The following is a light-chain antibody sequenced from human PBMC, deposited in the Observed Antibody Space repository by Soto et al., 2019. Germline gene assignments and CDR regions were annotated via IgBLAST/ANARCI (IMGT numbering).Light chain of an antibody. CDR2: GAS. Sequence: EILLTPSPCTLSLSPGARATLLCRASQSVSSYLAWYQQRPGQSPRLLIYGASARATGIPARFSGGGSGAEYTLTISSLQSEDFAVHYCQQYDKWPRTFGQGTKVDIK. CDR3: QQYDKWPRT. V-gene: IGKV3-15*01. CDR1: QSVSSY. J-gene: IGKJ1*01.